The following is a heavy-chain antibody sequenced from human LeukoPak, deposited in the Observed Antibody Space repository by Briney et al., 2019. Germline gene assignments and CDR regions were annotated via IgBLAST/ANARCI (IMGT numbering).Heavy chain of an antibody. V-gene: IGHV4-59*01. CDR3: ARYCGGDCYFDY. D-gene: IGHD2-21*02. Sequence: PSETLSLTCTVSGGSISSYYWSWIRQPPGKGLEWIGYIYYSGSTNYNPSLKSRVTISVDTSKNQFSLKLSSVTAADTAVYYCARYCGGDCYFDYWGQGTLVTVSS. J-gene: IGHJ4*02. CDR2: IYYSGST. CDR1: GGSISSYY.